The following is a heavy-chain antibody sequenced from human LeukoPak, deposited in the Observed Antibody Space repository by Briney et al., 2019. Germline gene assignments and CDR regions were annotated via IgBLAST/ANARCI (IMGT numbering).Heavy chain of an antibody. CDR2: ISSSGSGGST. Sequence: GGSLRLSCAASGFTFSAYYMSWIRQAPGKGLEWVSYISSSGSGGSTYYADSVKGRFTISRDNSKNTLYLQMNSLRAEDTAVYYCAKRTGILRSTPPIDYWGQGTLVTVSS. J-gene: IGHJ4*02. CDR3: AKRTGILRSTPPIDY. V-gene: IGHV3-23*01. CDR1: GFTFSAYY. D-gene: IGHD2-15*01.